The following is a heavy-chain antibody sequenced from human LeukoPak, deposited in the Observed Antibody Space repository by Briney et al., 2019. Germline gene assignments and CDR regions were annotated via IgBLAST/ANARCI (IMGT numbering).Heavy chain of an antibody. CDR1: GFTFSSFA. J-gene: IGHJ4*02. Sequence: GGSLRLSCAASGFTFSSFAMTWVRQAPVKGLEWVSGISGRGDSTYYADSVKGQFTISRDNSKNTLYLQVSSLRADDTAVYFCAKAPCSGGSCYFSDWGQGTLVTVSS. V-gene: IGHV3-23*01. CDR2: ISGRGDST. D-gene: IGHD2-15*01. CDR3: AKAPCSGGSCYFSD.